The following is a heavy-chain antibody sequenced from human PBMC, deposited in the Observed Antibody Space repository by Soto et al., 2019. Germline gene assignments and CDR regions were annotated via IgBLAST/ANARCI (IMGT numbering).Heavy chain of an antibody. V-gene: IGHV1-46*01. Sequence: ASVEVSCKASGYTFASCYMHWVRQAPGQGLEWMGIINPSGGSTSYAQKFQGRVTMTRDTSTSTVYMELSSLRSEDTAVYYCARREIGYWFDPWGQGTLVTVSS. CDR3: ARREIGYWFDP. J-gene: IGHJ5*02. CDR1: GYTFASCY. CDR2: INPSGGST. D-gene: IGHD1-26*01.